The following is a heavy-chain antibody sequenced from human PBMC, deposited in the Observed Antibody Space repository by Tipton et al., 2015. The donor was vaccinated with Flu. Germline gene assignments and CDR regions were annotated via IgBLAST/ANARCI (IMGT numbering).Heavy chain of an antibody. V-gene: IGHV4-38-2*01. CDR3: ALHPLGLSGIGVS. Sequence: TLSLTCDVSGYSAINGFFWGWIRQPPGKGLEWIASKYHTGLTYYNQSLESRVIISVDRSTNRLSLHLRSVTAADTAVYYCALHPLGLSGIGVSWGQGILVTVPT. CDR1: GYSAINGFF. CDR2: KYHTGLT. J-gene: IGHJ1*01. D-gene: IGHD5/OR15-5a*01.